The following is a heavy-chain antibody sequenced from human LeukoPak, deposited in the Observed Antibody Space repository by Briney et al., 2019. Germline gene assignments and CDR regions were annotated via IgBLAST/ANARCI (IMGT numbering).Heavy chain of an antibody. J-gene: IGHJ4*02. CDR1: GLTFSNAW. CDR2: IYHSGST. CDR3: ARGHYYGY. Sequence: GSLRLSCAASGLTFSNAWMSWVRQAPGKGLEWIGDIYHSGSTNYNPSLKSRVTISVDKSKNQFSLKLSSVTAADTAVYYCARGHYYGYWGQGTLVTVPS. V-gene: IGHV4-4*02. D-gene: IGHD3-10*01.